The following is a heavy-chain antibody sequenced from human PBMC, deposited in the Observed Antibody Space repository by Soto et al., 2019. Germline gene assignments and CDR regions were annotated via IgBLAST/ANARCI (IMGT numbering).Heavy chain of an antibody. CDR2: ISGSGGST. CDR3: AKDLSSQLHLGACGYFQH. J-gene: IGHJ1*01. V-gene: IGHV3-23*01. Sequence: PGGSLRLSCAASGFTFSSYAMSWVRQAPGKGLEWVSAISGSGGSTYYADSVKGRFTISRDNSKNTLYLQMNSLRAEDTAVYYCAKDLSSQLHLGACGYFQHWGQDTLVPVSS. D-gene: IGHD3-16*01. CDR1: GFTFSSYA.